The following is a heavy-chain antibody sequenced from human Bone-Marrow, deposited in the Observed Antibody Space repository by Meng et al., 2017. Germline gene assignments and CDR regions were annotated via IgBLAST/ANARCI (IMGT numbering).Heavy chain of an antibody. Sequence: GESLKISCAASGFTFSSYAMHWVRQAPGKGLEWVAVISYDGSNKYYADSVKGRFTISRDNSKNTLYLQMNSLRAEDTAVYYCARVGLAVTTISKLDYWGQGTRVT. CDR1: GFTFSSYA. V-gene: IGHV3-30*04. J-gene: IGHJ4*02. D-gene: IGHD4-17*01. CDR2: ISYDGSNK. CDR3: ARVGLAVTTISKLDY.